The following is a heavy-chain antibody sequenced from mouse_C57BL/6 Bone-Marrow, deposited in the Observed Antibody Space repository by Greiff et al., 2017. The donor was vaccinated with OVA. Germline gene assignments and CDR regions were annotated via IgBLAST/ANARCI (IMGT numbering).Heavy chain of an antibody. CDR2: ISSGSSTI. Sequence: EVHLVESGGGLVKPGGSLKLSCAASGFTFSDYGMHWVRQAPEKGLEWVAYISSGSSTIYYADTVKGRFTISRDNAKNTLFLQMTSLRSEDTAMYYCARSHYGNYGYFDYWGQGTTLTVSS. D-gene: IGHD2-1*01. CDR3: ARSHYGNYGYFDY. J-gene: IGHJ2*01. CDR1: GFTFSDYG. V-gene: IGHV5-17*01.